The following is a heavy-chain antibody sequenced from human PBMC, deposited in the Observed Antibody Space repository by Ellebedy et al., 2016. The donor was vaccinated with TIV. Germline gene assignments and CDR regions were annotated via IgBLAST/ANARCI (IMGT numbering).Heavy chain of an antibody. Sequence: GESLKISXAASGFTFSSYWMSWVRQAPGKGLEWVANIKQDGSEKYYVDSVKGRFTISRDNAKNSLYLQMNSLRAEGTAVYYCARGKTTVTSATYYFDYWGQGTLVTVSS. V-gene: IGHV3-7*01. CDR2: IKQDGSEK. D-gene: IGHD4-17*01. CDR3: ARGKTTVTSATYYFDY. CDR1: GFTFSSYW. J-gene: IGHJ4*02.